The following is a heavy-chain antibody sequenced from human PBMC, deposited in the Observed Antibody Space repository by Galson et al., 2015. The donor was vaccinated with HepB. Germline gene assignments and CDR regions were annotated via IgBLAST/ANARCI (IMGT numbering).Heavy chain of an antibody. CDR3: ARIPPPLPWQWQGYYFDY. Sequence: SLRLSCAASGFTPSRYAMSWVRQAPGKGLEWVSVISGSDATTDYADSVRGRFTIFRDNSKNTLYLQMNSLRAEDTAVYYCARIPPPLPWQWQGYYFDYWGQGTLVTVSS. V-gene: IGHV3-23*01. CDR1: GFTPSRYA. CDR2: ISGSDATT. D-gene: IGHD6-19*01. J-gene: IGHJ4*02.